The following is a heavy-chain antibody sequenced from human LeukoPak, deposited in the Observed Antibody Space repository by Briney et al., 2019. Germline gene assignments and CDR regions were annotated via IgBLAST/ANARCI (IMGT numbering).Heavy chain of an antibody. Sequence: GGSLTLSCAASGFTFSSYWMHWVRQAPGKGLVWVSRINSDGSSTSYADSVKGRFTISRDNAKNTLYLQMNSLRAEDTAVYYCARGDFWSGYYIHWGQGTLVTVSS. CDR2: INSDGSST. CDR3: ARGDFWSGYYIH. D-gene: IGHD3-3*01. CDR1: GFTFSSYW. J-gene: IGHJ4*02. V-gene: IGHV3-74*01.